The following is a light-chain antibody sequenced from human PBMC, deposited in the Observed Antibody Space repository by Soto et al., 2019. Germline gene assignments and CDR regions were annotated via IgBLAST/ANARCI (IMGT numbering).Light chain of an antibody. V-gene: IGKV3-20*01. CDR3: QHYGRSPPSWT. J-gene: IGKJ1*01. Sequence: EIVLTQSPGTLSLSPGERATLSCRASQSVSSNYLAWYQQKHGQPPRLLIYDASSRATGIPDRFSGSGSETDFTLTISGLEPEDFAVYYCQHYGRSPPSWTFGQGTKVDIK. CDR1: QSVSSNY. CDR2: DAS.